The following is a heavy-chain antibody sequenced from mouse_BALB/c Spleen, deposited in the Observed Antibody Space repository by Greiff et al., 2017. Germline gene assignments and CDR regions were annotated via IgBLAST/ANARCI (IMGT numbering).Heavy chain of an antibody. J-gene: IGHJ3*01. Sequence: EVMLVESGGGLVQPGGSRKLSCAASGFTFSSFGMHWVRQAPEKGLEWVAYISSGSSTIYYADTVKGRFTISRDNAKNTLYLQMSSLKSEDTAMFYWARDRYNLSWFAYWGQGTLVTVSA. CDR1: GFTFSSFG. CDR2: ISSGSSTI. CDR3: ARDRYNLSWFAY. D-gene: IGHD1-3*01. V-gene: IGHV5-17*03.